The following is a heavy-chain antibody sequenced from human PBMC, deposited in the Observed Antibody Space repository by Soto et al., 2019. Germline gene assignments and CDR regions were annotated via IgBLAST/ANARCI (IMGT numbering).Heavy chain of an antibody. J-gene: IGHJ4*02. CDR2: IYWDDDK. D-gene: IGHD6-6*01. CDR1: GFSLSASGVG. V-gene: IGHV2-5*02. CDR3: AHGRSIAAPRYYFDY. Sequence: KSGPTLVNPTQTLTLTCTFSGFSLSASGVGVGWIRQPPGKALEWLALIYWDDDKRYSPSLKSRLTITKDTSKNQVVLTMTNMDPVDTATYYCAHGRSIAAPRYYFDYWGQGTLVTVSS.